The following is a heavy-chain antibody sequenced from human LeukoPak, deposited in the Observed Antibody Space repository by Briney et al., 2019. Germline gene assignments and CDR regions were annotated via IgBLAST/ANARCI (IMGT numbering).Heavy chain of an antibody. CDR2: VTSGRST. CDR1: GFTFSSYG. V-gene: IGHV3-23*01. CDR3: ATARGYATNDY. J-gene: IGHJ4*02. Sequence: GGSLRLSCAASGFTFSSYGMSWVRQAPGKGLERVSAVTSGRSTYYADSVKGRFTISRDNSKNTLYLQMNSLRAEDTAVYYCATARGYATNDYWGQGTLVTVSS. D-gene: IGHD3-10*01.